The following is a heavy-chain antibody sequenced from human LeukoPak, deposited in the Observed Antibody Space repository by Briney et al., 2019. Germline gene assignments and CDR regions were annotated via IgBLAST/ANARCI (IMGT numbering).Heavy chain of an antibody. D-gene: IGHD5-24*01. V-gene: IGHV3-21*01. CDR2: ISSSSSYI. Sequence: GGSLRLSCAASGFTFSSYSMNWVRQAPGKGLEWVSSISSSSSYIYYADSVKGRFTISRDNAKKSLYLQMNSLRAEDTAVYYCARDLRWLQLDYWGQGTLVTVSS. CDR3: ARDLRWLQLDY. CDR1: GFTFSSYS. J-gene: IGHJ4*02.